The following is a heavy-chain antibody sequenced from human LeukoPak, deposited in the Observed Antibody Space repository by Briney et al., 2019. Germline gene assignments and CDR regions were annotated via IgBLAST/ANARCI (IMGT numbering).Heavy chain of an antibody. CDR2: IKEDGSEK. J-gene: IGHJ3*01. D-gene: IGHD2-2*01. CDR3: VRDQGYCTSASCRGDAFDV. CDR1: GFTFSTHW. Sequence: GGSLRLSCAASGFTFSTHWMSWVRQAPGKGLEWVAKIKEDGSEKYYVDSVKGRFTISRDNAKNSLSLQMHSLRDVDTAVYYCVRDQGYCTSASCRGDAFDVWGQGSMVSVSS. V-gene: IGHV3-7*01.